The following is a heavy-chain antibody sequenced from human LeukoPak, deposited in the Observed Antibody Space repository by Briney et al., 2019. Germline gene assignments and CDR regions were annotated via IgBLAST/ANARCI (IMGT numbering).Heavy chain of an antibody. D-gene: IGHD5-12*01. Sequence: HPGGSLRLSCAASGFTFSSYWMSWVRQAPGKGLEWVANIKQDGSEKYYVDSVRGRFTISRDNAKNSLYLQMNSLRVEDTAVYYCASGDSDYANYWFDYWGQGTLVTVSS. J-gene: IGHJ4*02. CDR1: GFTFSSYW. CDR3: ASGDSDYANYWFDY. CDR2: IKQDGSEK. V-gene: IGHV3-7*01.